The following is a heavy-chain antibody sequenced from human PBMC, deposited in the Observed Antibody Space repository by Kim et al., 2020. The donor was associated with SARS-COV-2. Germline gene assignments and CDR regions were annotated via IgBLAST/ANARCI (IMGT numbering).Heavy chain of an antibody. V-gene: IGHV4-39*01. Sequence: SETLSLTCTVSGGSISSSSYYWGWIRQPPGKGLEWIGSIYYSGNTYYNPSLKSRVTISVDTSKNQFSLKLSSVTAADTAVYYCARRHDSSGYYFAVGSFDYWGRGILVTVSS. CDR3: ARRHDSSGYYFAVGSFDY. CDR1: GGSISSSSYY. J-gene: IGHJ4*02. CDR2: IYYSGNT. D-gene: IGHD3-22*01.